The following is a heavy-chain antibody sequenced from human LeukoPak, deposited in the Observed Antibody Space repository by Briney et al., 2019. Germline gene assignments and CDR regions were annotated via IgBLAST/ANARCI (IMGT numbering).Heavy chain of an antibody. CDR1: GFTVRNTY. CDR3: AIGSYCSGGSCYPLFDY. D-gene: IGHD2-15*01. CDR2: IYGDGST. V-gene: IGHV3-53*01. J-gene: IGHJ4*02. Sequence: SGGSLRLSCGALGFTVRNTYINGVRQPPGKGLDGSPGIYGDGSTYYTKSVKGRFTISRDSSKNTLYLQMNSLRAEDTAVYYCAIGSYCSGGSCYPLFDYWGRGTLVTVSS.